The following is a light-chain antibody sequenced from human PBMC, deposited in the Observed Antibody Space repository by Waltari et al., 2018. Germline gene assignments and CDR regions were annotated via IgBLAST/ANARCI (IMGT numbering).Light chain of an antibody. J-gene: IGKJ1*01. CDR1: QTVISNY. Sequence: DIVLTQSPGTLSLSPGETPTLSCRASQTVISNYLAWYQQKPGQAPRLLIYGASSRATGIPDRFSGSGSGTDFTLTISRLETEDFAVYDCQQYGNSPWTFGQGAKVEI. CDR2: GAS. V-gene: IGKV3-20*01. CDR3: QQYGNSPWT.